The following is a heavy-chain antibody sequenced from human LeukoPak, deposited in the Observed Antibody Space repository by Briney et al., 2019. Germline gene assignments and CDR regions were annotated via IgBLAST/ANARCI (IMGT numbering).Heavy chain of an antibody. D-gene: IGHD3-10*01. J-gene: IGHJ4*02. CDR2: FYYSGNT. CDR3: ARLLWFGEPKPDY. Sequence: PSETLSLTCTVSGGSISSSSEYWGWIRQPPGKGLEWIGSFYYSGNTYYNPPLKSRVTISVDTSKNQFSLKLSSVTAADTAVYYCARLLWFGEPKPDYWGQGTLVTVSS. CDR1: GGSISSSSEY. V-gene: IGHV4-39*01.